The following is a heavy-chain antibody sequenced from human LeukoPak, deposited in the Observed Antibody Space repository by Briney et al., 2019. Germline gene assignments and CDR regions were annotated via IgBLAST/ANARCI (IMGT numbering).Heavy chain of an antibody. D-gene: IGHD4-17*01. J-gene: IGHJ3*02. CDR3: ARDPNADYIGAFDM. Sequence: AGSLRLSCTASGFTLSAFAMMWVRQAPGKGPEWVAATRGGGGSAFYADSVKGRFTISRDNSKYTLFLQMNSLRAEDMAVYYCARDPNADYIGAFDMWGPGTMVTVSS. V-gene: IGHV3-23*01. CDR2: TRGGGGSA. CDR1: GFTLSAFA.